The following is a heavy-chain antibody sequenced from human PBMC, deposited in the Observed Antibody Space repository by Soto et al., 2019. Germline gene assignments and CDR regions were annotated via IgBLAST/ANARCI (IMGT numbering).Heavy chain of an antibody. D-gene: IGHD3-16*01. CDR2: IYWNDDK. J-gene: IGHJ4*02. Sequence: QITLKESGPTLVKPTQTLTLTCTYSGFSLSTTGVGVGWIRQPPGKALGWLGIIYWNDDKRYSPSLKSRFTLNSDISISQVVPTMTTMDSVDTGTYYSADSWGFTFDYWGQGTLVTVSS. V-gene: IGHV2-5*01. CDR3: ADSWGFTFDY. CDR1: GFSLSTTGVG.